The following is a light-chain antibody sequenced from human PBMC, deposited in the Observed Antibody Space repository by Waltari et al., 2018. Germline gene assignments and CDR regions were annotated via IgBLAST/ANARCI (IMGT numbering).Light chain of an antibody. J-gene: IGKJ3*01. CDR3: QQYYSTPFT. CDR2: WAA. V-gene: IGKV4-1*01. Sequence: DIVMTQSPDYLAVSLGERAIINCKSSQNVLYSSNNKNYLVWYQQKPGQPPKLLIYWAATRESGVPDRFSGSGSWTDFTLTISSLQAEDVAVYYCQQYYSTPFTFGPGTKVDIK. CDR1: QNVLYSSNNKNY.